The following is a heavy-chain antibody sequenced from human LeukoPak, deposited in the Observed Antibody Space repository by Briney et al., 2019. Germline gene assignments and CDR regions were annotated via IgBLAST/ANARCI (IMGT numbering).Heavy chain of an antibody. CDR3: ARDLRTRYLDY. V-gene: IGHV3-33*01. D-gene: IGHD1-14*01. J-gene: IGHJ4*02. CDR2: IWYDGSDK. Sequence: GGSLRLSCAASGFTFTTYGMHWVRQAPGKGLEWVAVIWYDGSDKYYAASVRGRFTISRDISKNTLYLEMNSLRAEDTAVYYCARDLRTRYLDYWGQGTLSPSPQ. CDR1: GFTFTTYG.